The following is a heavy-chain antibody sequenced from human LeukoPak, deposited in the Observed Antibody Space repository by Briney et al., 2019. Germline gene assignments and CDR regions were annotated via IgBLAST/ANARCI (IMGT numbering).Heavy chain of an antibody. Sequence: PSETLSLTCTVSGGSISSSSYYWGWIRQPPGKGLEWIGSIYYSGSTYYNPSLKSRVTISVDTSKNQFSLKLSSVTAADTAVYYCARASEWLRFDYWGQGTLVTVSS. CDR2: IYYSGST. CDR1: GGSISSSSYY. D-gene: IGHD3-3*01. V-gene: IGHV4-39*01. CDR3: ARASEWLRFDY. J-gene: IGHJ4*02.